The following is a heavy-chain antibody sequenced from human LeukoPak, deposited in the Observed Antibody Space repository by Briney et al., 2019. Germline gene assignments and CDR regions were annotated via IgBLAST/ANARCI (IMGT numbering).Heavy chain of an antibody. CDR1: GGSISSGSYY. J-gene: IGHJ6*03. D-gene: IGHD3-10*01. CDR3: ARDSCITMVRGVISGSYYYYYMDV. CDR2: IYTSGST. Sequence: SQTLSLTCTVSGGSISSGSYYWSWIRQPAGKGLEWIGRIYTSGSTNYNPSLKSRVTISVDTSKNQFSLKLSSVTAADTAVYYCARDSCITMVRGVISGSYYYYYMDVWGKGTTVTISS. V-gene: IGHV4-61*02.